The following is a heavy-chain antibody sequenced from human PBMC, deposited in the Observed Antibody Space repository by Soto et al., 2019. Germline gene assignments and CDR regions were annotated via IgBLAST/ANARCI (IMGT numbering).Heavy chain of an antibody. Sequence: SATLGVTFTVSGGSIRSSSDYCGWIRQPPGKGLEWIGSIYYSGSTYYNPSLKSRVTISVDTSKNQFSLKLSSVTAADTAVYYCARHFSVDYFDYWGQGALVTVS. CDR1: GGSIRSSSDY. J-gene: IGHJ4*02. CDR2: IYYSGST. CDR3: ARHFSVDYFDY. V-gene: IGHV4-39*01.